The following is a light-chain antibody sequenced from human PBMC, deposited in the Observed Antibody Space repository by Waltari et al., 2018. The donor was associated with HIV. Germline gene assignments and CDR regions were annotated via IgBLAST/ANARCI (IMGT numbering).Light chain of an antibody. J-gene: IGLJ2*01. CDR1: SSDVGAYNS. Sequence: QSALTQPPSASGSPGQSVTISCAGTSSDVGAYNSGSWYQHHPGKAPKLLISEVSKRPSVVPDRFSGPKSGNTASLTVSGLQAEDEADHYCTSYAGNNLIFGGGTKMTV. V-gene: IGLV2-8*01. CDR3: TSYAGNNLI. CDR2: EVS.